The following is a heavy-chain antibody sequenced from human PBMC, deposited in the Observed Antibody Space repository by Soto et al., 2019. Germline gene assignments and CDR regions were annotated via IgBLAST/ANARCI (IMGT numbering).Heavy chain of an antibody. V-gene: IGHV4-34*01. CDR2: INHSGST. D-gene: IGHD3-3*01. Sequence: KTSETLSLTCAVYGGSFSGYYWSWIRQPPGKGLEWIGEINHSGSTNYNPSLKSRVTISVDTSKNQFSLKLSSVTAADTAVYYCARALSYDFWSGYRNNYGMDVWGQGTTVTVSS. CDR3: ARALSYDFWSGYRNNYGMDV. J-gene: IGHJ6*02. CDR1: GGSFSGYY.